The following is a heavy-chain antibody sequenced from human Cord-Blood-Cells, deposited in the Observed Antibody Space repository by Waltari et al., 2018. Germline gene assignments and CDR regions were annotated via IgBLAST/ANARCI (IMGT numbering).Heavy chain of an antibody. V-gene: IGHV6-1*01. CDR2: TYYRSKWYN. J-gene: IGHJ3*02. Sequence: QVQLPQSGPGLVKPSQTLPLTCDISGDSVPSHGTAWNLMRQATSRGLEWLGRTYYRSKWYNDYAVSVKSRITIHPDTSKNQFSLQLNSVTPEDTALYYCARDSHLGSWYAFDIWGQGTMVTVSS. CDR1: GDSVPSHGTA. D-gene: IGHD6-13*01. CDR3: ARDSHLGSWYAFDI.